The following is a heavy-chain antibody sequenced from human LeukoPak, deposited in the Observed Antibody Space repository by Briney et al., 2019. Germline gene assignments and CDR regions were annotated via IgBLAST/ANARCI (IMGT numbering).Heavy chain of an antibody. CDR2: ISAYNGNT. J-gene: IGHJ4*02. CDR3: ARTFSPEAAAAGLESDY. CDR1: GGTFSSYA. V-gene: IGHV1-18*01. D-gene: IGHD6-13*01. Sequence: ASVKVSCKASGGTFSSYAISWVRQAPGQGLEWMGWISAYNGNTNYAQKLQGRVTMTTDTSTGTAYMELRSLRSDDTAVYYCARTFSPEAAAAGLESDYWGQGTLVTVSS.